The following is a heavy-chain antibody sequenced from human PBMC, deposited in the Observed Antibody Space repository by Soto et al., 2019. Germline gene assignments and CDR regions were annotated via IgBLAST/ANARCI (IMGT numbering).Heavy chain of an antibody. D-gene: IGHD6-19*01. CDR2: IAETGSST. Sequence: GGSLRLSCATSGLNFNGYTMSWVRQAPGQGQEWVLGIAETGSSTYYADSVKGRFTISRDNSKNTLYLQMNSLRAEDTAVYYCAKLLSGYSSGWYGYWGQGTLVTVSS. CDR1: GLNFNGYT. CDR3: AKLLSGYSSGWYGY. V-gene: IGHV3-23*01. J-gene: IGHJ4*02.